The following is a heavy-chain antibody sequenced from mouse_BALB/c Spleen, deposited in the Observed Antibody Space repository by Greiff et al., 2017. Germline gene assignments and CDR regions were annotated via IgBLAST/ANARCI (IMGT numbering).Heavy chain of an antibody. D-gene: IGHD1-1*01. CDR2: INPSTGYT. J-gene: IGHJ2*01. Sequence: VQLQQSGAELAKPGASVKMSCKASGYTFTSYWIHWVKQRPGQGLEWIGYINPSTGYTEYNQKFKDKATLTADKSSSTAYMQLSSLTSEDSAVYYCARDYYGSSDYWGQGTTLTVSS. V-gene: IGHV1-7*01. CDR3: ARDYYGSSDY. CDR1: GYTFTSYW.